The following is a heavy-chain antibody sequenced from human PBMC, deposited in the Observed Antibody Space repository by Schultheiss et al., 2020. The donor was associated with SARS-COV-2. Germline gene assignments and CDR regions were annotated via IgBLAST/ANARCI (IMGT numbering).Heavy chain of an antibody. Sequence: GGSLRLSCAASGFTFSSYWMHWVRQAPGKGLVWVSRINSDGSSTSYADSVKGRFTISRDNSKNTLYLQMNSLRAEDTAVYYCAKDPLVVVTDDAFDIWGQGTMVTVSS. CDR1: GFTFSSYW. CDR2: INSDGSST. J-gene: IGHJ3*02. CDR3: AKDPLVVVTDDAFDI. V-gene: IGHV3-74*01. D-gene: IGHD2-21*02.